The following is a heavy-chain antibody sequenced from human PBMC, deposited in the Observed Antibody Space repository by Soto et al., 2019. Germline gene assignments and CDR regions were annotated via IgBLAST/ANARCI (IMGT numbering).Heavy chain of an antibody. CDR2: IKSKTDGGTT. CDR3: TTVSGGYYYYGMDV. CDR1: GFTFSSYA. V-gene: IGHV3-15*07. J-gene: IGHJ6*02. Sequence: GGSLRLSCSASGFTFSSYAMHWVRQAPGKGLEWVGRIKSKTDGGTTDYAAPVKGRFTISRDDSKNTLYLQMNSLKTEDTAVYYCTTVSGGYYYYGMDVWGQGTTVTVSS. D-gene: IGHD5-12*01.